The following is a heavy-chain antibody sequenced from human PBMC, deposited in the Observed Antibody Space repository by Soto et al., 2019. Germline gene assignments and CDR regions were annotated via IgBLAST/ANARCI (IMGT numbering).Heavy chain of an antibody. D-gene: IGHD3-22*01. CDR3: ARATPYDSSGYLDY. V-gene: IGHV3-33*01. J-gene: IGHJ4*02. Sequence: GGSLRLACAASGFTFSSYGMHWVRQAPGKGLEWAAVIWYDGSNKYYADSVKGRFTISRDNSKNTLYLQMNSLRAEDTAVYYCARATPYDSSGYLDYWGQGTLVTVSS. CDR1: GFTFSSYG. CDR2: IWYDGSNK.